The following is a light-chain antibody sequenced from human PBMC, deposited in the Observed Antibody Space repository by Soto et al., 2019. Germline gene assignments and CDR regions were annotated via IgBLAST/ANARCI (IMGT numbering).Light chain of an antibody. CDR1: RSLDSGQ. CDR2: DAF. V-gene: IGKV3-20*01. Sequence: EIVLTQSPGTLSLSPGESATLSCRASRSLDSGQLAWYQQKVGRAPRLLIHDAFIRATGIPDRFSGSGSGTDFTLTIARLEPEDFAVYYCQQYGGSPRTFGQGTRRETK. CDR3: QQYGGSPRT. J-gene: IGKJ5*01.